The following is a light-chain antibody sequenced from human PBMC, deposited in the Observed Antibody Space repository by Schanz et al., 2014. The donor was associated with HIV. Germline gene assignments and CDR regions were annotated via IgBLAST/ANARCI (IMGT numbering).Light chain of an antibody. Sequence: QSALTQPASVSGSPGQSITISCTGTSSDVGADNSVSWYQQHPGRAPRLLVYDVTYRPSGVSNRFSGSKSGNTASLTISGLQPEDEADYYCSSYAGSNNSVVFGGGTKLTVL. CDR3: SSYAGSNNSVV. CDR1: SSDVGADNS. J-gene: IGLJ2*01. V-gene: IGLV2-14*03. CDR2: DVT.